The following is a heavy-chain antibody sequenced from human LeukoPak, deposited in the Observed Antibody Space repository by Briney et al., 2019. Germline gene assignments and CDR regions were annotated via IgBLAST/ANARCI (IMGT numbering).Heavy chain of an antibody. D-gene: IGHD3-3*01. CDR3: AKDGTYYDFWSGYPKSRFDY. CDR2: ISYDGGNK. J-gene: IGHJ4*02. Sequence: GGSLRLSCAASGFTFSSYGMHWVRQAPGKGLEWVAVISYDGGNKYYADSVKGRFTISRDNSKNTLYLQMNSLRAEDTAVYYCAKDGTYYDFWSGYPKSRFDYWGQGTLVTVSS. V-gene: IGHV3-30*18. CDR1: GFTFSSYG.